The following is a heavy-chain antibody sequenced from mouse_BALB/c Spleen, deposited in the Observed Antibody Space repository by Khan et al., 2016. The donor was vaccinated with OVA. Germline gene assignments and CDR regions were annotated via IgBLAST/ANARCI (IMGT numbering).Heavy chain of an antibody. J-gene: IGHJ4*01. D-gene: IGHD1-2*01. CDR2: IDPEFGNT. Sequence: EVQLQESGAELVKPGASVKLSCTASGFNIKDTYIHWVKQRPEQGLEWIGRIDPEFGNTKYDPKFQDKATITADTSSNTAYLHLGSLTSEDTAVYFCTTTEIHYYGSYAMDYWGQGTSVTVSS. V-gene: IGHV14-3*02. CDR1: GFNIKDTY. CDR3: TTTEIHYYGSYAMDY.